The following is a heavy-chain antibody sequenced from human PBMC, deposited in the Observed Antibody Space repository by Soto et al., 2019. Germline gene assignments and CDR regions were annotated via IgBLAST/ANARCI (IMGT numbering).Heavy chain of an antibody. V-gene: IGHV3-13*01. D-gene: IGHD6-19*01. J-gene: IGHJ6*02. CDR1: GFTFSSYD. CDR2: IGTAGDT. Sequence: GGSLRLSCAASGFTFSSYDMHWVRQATGKGLEWVSAIGTAGDTYYPGSVKGRFTISRENAKNSLYLQMNSLRAEDTAVYYCARGNGQWLVRFYYYGMDVXGQGTTVTVSS. CDR3: ARGNGQWLVRFYYYGMDV.